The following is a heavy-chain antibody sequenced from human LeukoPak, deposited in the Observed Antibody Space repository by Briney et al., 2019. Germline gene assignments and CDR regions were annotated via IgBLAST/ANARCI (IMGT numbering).Heavy chain of an antibody. CDR2: IWYDGSNK. J-gene: IGHJ4*02. D-gene: IGHD4/OR15-4a*01. V-gene: IGHV3-33*06. CDR1: GFTFSSYA. Sequence: GGSLRLSCAASGFTFSSYAMSWVRQAPGKGLEWVAVIWYDGSNKYYADSVKGRFTISRDNSKNTLYLQMNSLRAEDTAVYYCAKEEGGVLVYLGQGTLVTVSS. CDR3: AKEEGGVLVY.